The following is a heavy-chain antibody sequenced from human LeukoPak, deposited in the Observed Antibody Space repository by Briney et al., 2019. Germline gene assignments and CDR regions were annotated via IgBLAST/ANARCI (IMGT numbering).Heavy chain of an antibody. J-gene: IGHJ3*02. CDR1: GGSFSGYY. V-gene: IGHV4-34*01. Sequence: SETLSLTCAVYGGSFSGYYWSWIRQPPGKGLEWIGEINHSGSTNYNPSLKSRVTISVDTSKNQFSLKPSSVTAADTAVYYCARAGYCSGGSCYPKTIGGIGAFDIWGQGTMVTVSS. CDR2: INHSGST. CDR3: ARAGYCSGGSCYPKTIGGIGAFDI. D-gene: IGHD2-15*01.